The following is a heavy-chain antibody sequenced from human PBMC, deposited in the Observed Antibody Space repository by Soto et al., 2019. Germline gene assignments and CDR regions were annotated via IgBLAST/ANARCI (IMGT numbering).Heavy chain of an antibody. V-gene: IGHV4-39*01. Sequence: QLQLQESGPGLVKPSETLSLTCTVSGGSISSSSYYWGWIRQPPGKGLEWIGSIYYSGSTYYNPSLKSRDTISVDTSKNQFSLKLSSVTAADTAVYYCARHGAAVAGRKYFQHWGQGTLVTVSS. J-gene: IGHJ1*01. CDR1: GGSISSSSYY. CDR2: IYYSGST. D-gene: IGHD6-19*01. CDR3: ARHGAAVAGRKYFQH.